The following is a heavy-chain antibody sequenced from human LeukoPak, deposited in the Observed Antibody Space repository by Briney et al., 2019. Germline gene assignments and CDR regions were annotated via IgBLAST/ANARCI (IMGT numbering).Heavy chain of an antibody. D-gene: IGHD1-7*01. V-gene: IGHV3-21*01. Sequence: PGGSLRLSCAASGFTFSNYSMNWVRQAPGKGLEWVSSISSISSYIYYADSVKGRFTISRDNAKNSLYLQMNSLRAEDTAVYYCARDGLELDAFDIWGQGTMVTVSS. CDR2: ISSISSYI. J-gene: IGHJ3*02. CDR3: ARDGLELDAFDI. CDR1: GFTFSNYS.